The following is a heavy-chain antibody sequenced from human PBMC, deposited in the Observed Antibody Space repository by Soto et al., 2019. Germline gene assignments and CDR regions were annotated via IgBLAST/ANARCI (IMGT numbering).Heavy chain of an antibody. D-gene: IGHD3-10*01. CDR1: GDTFNFYS. V-gene: IGHV1-69*02. CDR3: ASSYGSGYRAFDY. Sequence: QVQLVQSGAEVKRPESSVKVSCKASGDTFNFYSINWVRQAPGVGLEWVGRVNPILSMSNYAQRFQGRVTMTADKSTSTAYMELRSLRSEDTAIYYCASSYGSGYRAFDYWGQGALVTVSS. J-gene: IGHJ4*02. CDR2: VNPILSMS.